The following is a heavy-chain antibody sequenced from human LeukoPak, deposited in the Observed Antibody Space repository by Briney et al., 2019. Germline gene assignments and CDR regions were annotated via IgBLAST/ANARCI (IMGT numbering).Heavy chain of an antibody. Sequence: ASVKVSCKASGYTFTGYYMHWVRQAPGQGLEWMGWINPNSGGTNYAQKFQGWVTMTRDTSISTAYMELSRLRSDDTAVYYCARAGYCSGGSCLLFDYWGQGTLVTVSS. D-gene: IGHD2-15*01. CDR2: INPNSGGT. V-gene: IGHV1-2*04. CDR3: ARAGYCSGGSCLLFDY. J-gene: IGHJ4*02. CDR1: GYTFTGYY.